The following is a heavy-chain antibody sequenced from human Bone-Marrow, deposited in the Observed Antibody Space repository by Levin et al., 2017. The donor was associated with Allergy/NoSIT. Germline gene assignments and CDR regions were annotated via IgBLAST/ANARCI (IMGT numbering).Heavy chain of an antibody. Sequence: GESLKISCQASGYTFTSLDINWVRQATGQGLEWMGWMNSDSGNSGSAQKFQGRLTLTRDTSISTAYMELSSLTSEDTAVYYCARRATKEYWFLDLWGRGTLVSVSS. J-gene: IGHJ2*01. CDR3: ARRATKEYWFLDL. CDR1: GYTFTSLD. D-gene: IGHD1-26*01. V-gene: IGHV1-8*01. CDR2: MNSDSGNS.